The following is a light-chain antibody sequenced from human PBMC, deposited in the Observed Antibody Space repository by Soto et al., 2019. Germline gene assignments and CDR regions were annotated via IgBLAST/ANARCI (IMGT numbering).Light chain of an antibody. J-gene: IGLJ2*01. CDR3: AAWDDSLNGRV. Sequence: QSVLTQPPSASGTPGQRVTISCSGSSSSIGSNTVNWYQQLPGTAPKLLIYGHNLRPSGVPDRFSGSKSGTSASLAISGLQSEDEADYYCAAWDDSLNGRVFGGGTKVTVL. CDR1: SSSIGSNT. CDR2: GHN. V-gene: IGLV1-44*01.